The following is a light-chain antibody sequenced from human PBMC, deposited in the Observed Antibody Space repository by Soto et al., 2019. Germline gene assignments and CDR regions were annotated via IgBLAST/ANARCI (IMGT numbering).Light chain of an antibody. Sequence: QSALTQPASVSGSPGQSITISCTGTSSDVGTYKPVSWYQQYPGKAPKVIIYDDTKRPSGVSSRFSGSKSGNTASLTISGLQAEDEADYYCCSFAGSSTSFGGGTKLPVL. CDR2: DDT. CDR3: CSFAGSSTS. J-gene: IGLJ3*02. V-gene: IGLV2-23*01. CDR1: SSDVGTYKP.